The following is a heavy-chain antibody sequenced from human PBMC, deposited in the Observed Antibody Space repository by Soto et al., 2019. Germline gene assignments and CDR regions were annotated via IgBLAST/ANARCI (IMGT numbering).Heavy chain of an antibody. CDR3: ARGYYDSSGYYWVFGY. J-gene: IGHJ4*02. Sequence: GGSLRLSCAASGFTFSSYSMNWVCQAPGKGLEWVSYISSSSSTIYYADSVKGRFTISRDNAKNSLYLQMNSLRAEDTAVYYCARGYYDSSGYYWVFGYWGQGTLVTVSS. V-gene: IGHV3-48*01. D-gene: IGHD3-22*01. CDR2: ISSSSSTI. CDR1: GFTFSSYS.